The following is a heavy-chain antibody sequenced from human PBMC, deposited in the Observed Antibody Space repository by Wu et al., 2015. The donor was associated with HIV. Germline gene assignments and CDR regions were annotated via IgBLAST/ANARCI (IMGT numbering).Heavy chain of an antibody. V-gene: IGHV1-2*02. J-gene: IGHJ6*03. D-gene: IGHD3-10*01. CDR2: INSKSGAT. CDR3: ARDFSGYYYYMDV. CDR1: GYTFTGKY. Sequence: QVQLVQSGADVKKPGASVKVSCKASGYTFTGKYIHWVRQAPGQGLEWMGWINSKSGATNYAQKFQGRVTMTRDTSISTAYMELRRLRSDDTAVYFCARDFSGYYYYMDVWGKGTTVTVSS.